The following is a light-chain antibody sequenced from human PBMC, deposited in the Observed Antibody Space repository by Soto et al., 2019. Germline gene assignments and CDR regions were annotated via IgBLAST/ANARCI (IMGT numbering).Light chain of an antibody. V-gene: IGKV1-17*01. CDR2: AAS. J-gene: IGKJ5*01. Sequence: EILMKQSPSSLSASVGDRVTISCRASQSISTYFNWYQQKQRKAPPLLIYAASSLQSRVPSRFSGSRSWTEFTLTISGLQPEDFATYYCQQLNSYPITFGQGTRLEIK. CDR3: QQLNSYPIT. CDR1: QSISTY.